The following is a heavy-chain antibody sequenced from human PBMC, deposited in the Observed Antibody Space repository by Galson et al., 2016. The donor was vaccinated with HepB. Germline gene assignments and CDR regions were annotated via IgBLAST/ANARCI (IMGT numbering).Heavy chain of an antibody. D-gene: IGHD1-26*01. J-gene: IGHJ6*02. Sequence: SLRLSCAPSGYTFRYFSIHWFRQAPGKGLEWLTIISDEGGSKHYADSVKGRFTISRDNSKNTVNLQMNNLRPEDTAVYYCARGGAGRRAYYYNGMDVWGPGTPVTVSS. CDR1: GYTFRYFS. CDR2: ISDEGGSK. V-gene: IGHV3-30*04. CDR3: ARGGAGRRAYYYNGMDV.